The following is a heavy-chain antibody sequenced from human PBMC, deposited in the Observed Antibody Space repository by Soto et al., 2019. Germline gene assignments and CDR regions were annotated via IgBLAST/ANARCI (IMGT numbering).Heavy chain of an antibody. CDR1: GYTFTSYD. V-gene: IGHV1-8*01. CDR3: ARGTCSTSCYYYYMDV. J-gene: IGHJ6*03. CDR2: MNPNSGNT. Sequence: ASVKVSCKASGYTFTSYDINWLRQATGQGLEWMGWMNPNSGNTGYAQKFQGRVTMTRNTSISTAYMELSSLRSEDTAVYYCARGTCSTSCYYYYMDVWGKGPTITV. D-gene: IGHD2-2*01.